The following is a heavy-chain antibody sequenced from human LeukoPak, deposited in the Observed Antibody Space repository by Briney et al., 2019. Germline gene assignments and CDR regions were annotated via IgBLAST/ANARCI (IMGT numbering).Heavy chain of an antibody. CDR3: AKGAGPPWFDP. V-gene: IGHV4-39*07. CDR2: IFYSGST. Sequence: PSETLSLPCPVSGGSINTSNYYWGWIRQPPGEGLEWIGNIFYSGSTYYSPSLRSRVTISIDTSRNHLSMNLNSVTAADTAVYYCAKGAGPPWFDPWGQGTLVTVSS. J-gene: IGHJ5*02. D-gene: IGHD6-19*01. CDR1: GGSINTSNYY.